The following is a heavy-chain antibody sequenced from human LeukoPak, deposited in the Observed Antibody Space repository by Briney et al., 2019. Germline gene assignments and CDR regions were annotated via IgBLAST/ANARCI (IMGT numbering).Heavy chain of an antibody. CDR2: ISSSGSTI. Sequence: PGGSLRLSCAASGFTFSSYEMNWVRQAPGKGLEWVSYISSSGSTIYYADSVKGRFTISRDNAKNSLYLQMNSLRAEDTAVYYCARVDIVVVVAATKSDNYFDYWGQGTLVTVSS. CDR3: ARVDIVVVVAATKSDNYFDY. J-gene: IGHJ4*02. V-gene: IGHV3-48*03. D-gene: IGHD2-15*01. CDR1: GFTFSSYE.